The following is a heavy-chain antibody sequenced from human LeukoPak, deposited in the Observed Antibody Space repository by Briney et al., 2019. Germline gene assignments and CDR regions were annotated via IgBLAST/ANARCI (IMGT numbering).Heavy chain of an antibody. CDR3: AKEKYRGYSYGSGDY. CDR1: GFTFSSYA. J-gene: IGHJ4*02. Sequence: GGSLRLSCAASGFTFSSYAMHWVRQAPGKGLDWVAVISNDGTKKYYADSVKGRFTVSKDNSKNTLYLQMSSLRPEDTAVYYCAKEKYRGYSYGSGDYWGQGTLVTVSS. V-gene: IGHV3-30*18. D-gene: IGHD5-18*01. CDR2: ISNDGTKK.